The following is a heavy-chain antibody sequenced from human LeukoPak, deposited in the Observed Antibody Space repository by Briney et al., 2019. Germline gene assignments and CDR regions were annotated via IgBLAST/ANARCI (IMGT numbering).Heavy chain of an antibody. CDR2: ISGSVGST. V-gene: IGHV3-23*01. CDR3: AKDRSVVAAVYYYYGMDV. J-gene: IGHJ6*02. D-gene: IGHD2-15*01. Sequence: GCSVGLSCPAFGFRFSSYAIRWVRQAPGRGLEWVSAISGSVGSTYYADSVKGRFTISRDNSKNTLYLQMNSLRAEDTAVYYCAKDRSVVAAVYYYYGMDVWGQGTTVTVSS. CDR1: GFRFSSYA.